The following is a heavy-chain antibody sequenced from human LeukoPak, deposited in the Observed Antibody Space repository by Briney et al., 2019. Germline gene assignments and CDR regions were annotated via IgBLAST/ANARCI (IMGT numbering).Heavy chain of an antibody. Sequence: PGGSLRLSCAASGLSFSNYAMSWVRQAPGKGLEWVSGISGSGDNTYYADSVEGRFTVSRDNSKNTLYLLLISLRADDTAVYYCATGQGSASGNYYNVNYFDSWGQGALVTVSS. J-gene: IGHJ4*02. CDR3: ATGQGSASGNYYNVNYFDS. CDR2: ISGSGDNT. V-gene: IGHV3-23*01. CDR1: GLSFSNYA. D-gene: IGHD3-10*01.